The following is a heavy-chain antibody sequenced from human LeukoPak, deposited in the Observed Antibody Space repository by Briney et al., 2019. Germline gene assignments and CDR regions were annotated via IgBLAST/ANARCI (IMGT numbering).Heavy chain of an antibody. CDR3: ARDGDYPIDY. J-gene: IGHJ4*02. CDR2: IKQDGSEK. D-gene: IGHD4-17*01. Sequence: GGSLRLSCAASGFAFSSYWMSWVRQAPGKWLEWVANIKQDGSEKYYVDSVKGRFTISRDNAENSLYLQMNSLRVEDTAVYYCARDGDYPIDYWGQGTLVTVSS. CDR1: GFAFSSYW. V-gene: IGHV3-7*03.